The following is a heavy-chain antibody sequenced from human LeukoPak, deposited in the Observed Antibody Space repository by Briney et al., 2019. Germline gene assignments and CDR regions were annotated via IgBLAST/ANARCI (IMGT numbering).Heavy chain of an antibody. V-gene: IGHV4-59*01. J-gene: IGHJ4*02. CDR1: GGSISSYY. CDR2: MHYSGST. Sequence: PSETLSLTCSVSGGSISSYYWSWIRQPPGKGLEWIGYMHYSGSTNYNPSLKSRVTISLDTSKNQFSLKLSSVTAADTAVYYCARVGDYAGHYWGQGTLVTVSS. CDR3: ARVGDYAGHY. D-gene: IGHD4-23*01.